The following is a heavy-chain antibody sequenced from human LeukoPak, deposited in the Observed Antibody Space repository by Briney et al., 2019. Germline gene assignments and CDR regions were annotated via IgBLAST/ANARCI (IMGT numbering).Heavy chain of an antibody. CDR3: ARHYYGSGSPDY. Sequence: PGGSLRLSCAASGFTFSSYSMNWVRQAPGKGLEWVSYISSSSTIYYADSVKGRFTISRDNAKNSLYLQMNSLRDEDTAVYYCARHYYGSGSPDYWGQGTLVTVSS. D-gene: IGHD3-10*01. V-gene: IGHV3-48*02. CDR2: ISSSSTI. CDR1: GFTFSSYS. J-gene: IGHJ4*02.